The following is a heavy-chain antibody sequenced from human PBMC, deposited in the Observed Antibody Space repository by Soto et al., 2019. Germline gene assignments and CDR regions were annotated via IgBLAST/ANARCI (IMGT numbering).Heavy chain of an antibody. CDR2: IWYDGSNK. CDR1: GFTFSSYG. J-gene: IGHJ6*02. D-gene: IGHD4-17*01. V-gene: IGHV3-33*01. CDR3: ARDYGDYDSYGMDV. Sequence: GGSLRLSCAASGFTFSSYGMHWVRQAPGKGLEWVAVIWYDGSNKYYADSVKGRFTISRDNSKNTLYLQMNSLRAEDTAVYYCARDYGDYDSYGMDVWGQGTTVTVSS.